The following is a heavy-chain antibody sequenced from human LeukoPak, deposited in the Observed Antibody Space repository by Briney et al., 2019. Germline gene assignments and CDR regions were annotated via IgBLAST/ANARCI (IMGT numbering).Heavy chain of an antibody. CDR3: AKGAAAGTLTDIDY. CDR2: IYPGDSDT. V-gene: IGHV5-51*01. CDR1: GYRFTNYW. D-gene: IGHD6-13*01. Sequence: RGESLKTSFKGSGYRFTNYWIGWVRPMPGKGVEWMGIIYPGDSDTRYSPSFQGQVTISAGKSNSTAYLQWSSLKASDTAMYYCAKGAAAGTLTDIDYWGQGTLVTVSS. J-gene: IGHJ4*02.